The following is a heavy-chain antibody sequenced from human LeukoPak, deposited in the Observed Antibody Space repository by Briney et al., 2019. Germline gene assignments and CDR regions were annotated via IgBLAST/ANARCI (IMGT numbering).Heavy chain of an antibody. CDR2: ISYDGSNK. Sequence: PGGSLRLSCAVSGFTFSSYAIHWVRQAPGKGLEWVAVISYDGSNKYYADSVKGRFTLSRDNSKNTLYLQMNSLRPEDTAVYCCARRYSNTWYYFDYCGQGTLVTVSS. J-gene: IGHJ4*02. D-gene: IGHD6-13*01. CDR1: GFTFSSYA. CDR3: ARRYSNTWYYFDY. V-gene: IGHV3-30-3*01.